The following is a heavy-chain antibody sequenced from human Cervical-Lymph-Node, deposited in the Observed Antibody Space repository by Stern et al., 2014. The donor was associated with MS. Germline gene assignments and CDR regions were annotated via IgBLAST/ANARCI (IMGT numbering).Heavy chain of an antibody. J-gene: IGHJ4*02. D-gene: IGHD3-22*01. CDR3: RGTYYFDTSDYFDY. CDR1: GFPFSNYG. V-gene: IGHV3-30*03. Sequence: QEQLVESGGGVVQPGGSLRLSCAASGFPFSNYGMHWVRQAPGKGLEWLAVISHDGSSQYYAGSVRGRFTISRDNSKNTLSLQMNSLRAEDTAVYYCRGTYYFDTSDYFDYWGQGTLVTVSS. CDR2: ISHDGSSQ.